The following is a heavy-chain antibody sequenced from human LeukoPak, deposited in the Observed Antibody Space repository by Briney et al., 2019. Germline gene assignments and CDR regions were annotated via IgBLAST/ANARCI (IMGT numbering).Heavy chain of an antibody. CDR3: ARANRYNWNDGTTNWFDP. CDR1: GGSISSSSYY. V-gene: IGHV4-39*07. Sequence: PSETLSLTCTVSGGSISSSSYYWGWIRQPPGKGLEWIGSIDYSGSTYYNPSLKSRVTISVDTSKNQFSLKLSSVTAADTAVYYCARANRYNWNDGTTNWFDPWGQGTLVTVSS. J-gene: IGHJ5*02. CDR2: IDYSGST. D-gene: IGHD1-1*01.